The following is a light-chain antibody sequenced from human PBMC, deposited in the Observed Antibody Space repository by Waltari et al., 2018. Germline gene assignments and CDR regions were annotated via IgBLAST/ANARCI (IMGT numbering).Light chain of an antibody. CDR2: GAS. CDR1: QSFSSK. J-gene: IGKJ4*01. V-gene: IGKV3-15*01. CDR3: QQYNNWPFT. Sequence: EIVMTQPPATLSVSPGERAALSCRASQSFSSKLAWYQQKPGQAPRLLIYGASTRATGIPARFSGSGSGTEFTLTISSLQSEDFAVYYCQQYNNWPFTFGGGIKVEIK.